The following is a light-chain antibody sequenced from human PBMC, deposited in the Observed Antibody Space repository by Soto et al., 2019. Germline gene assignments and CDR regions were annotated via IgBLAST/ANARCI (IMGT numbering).Light chain of an antibody. CDR1: SSNIGAGYD. Sequence: QSVLTQPPSVSGAPGQRVTISCTGSSSNIGAGYDVHWYQRLPGTAPKVLIYGNNNRPSGVPDRFSGSKSDTSASLAITGLQAEDEADYYCQSYDSSLSGSYVFGTGTKLTVL. V-gene: IGLV1-40*01. CDR3: QSYDSSLSGSYV. J-gene: IGLJ1*01. CDR2: GNN.